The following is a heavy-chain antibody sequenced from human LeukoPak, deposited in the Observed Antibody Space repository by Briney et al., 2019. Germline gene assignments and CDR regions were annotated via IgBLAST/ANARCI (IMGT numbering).Heavy chain of an antibody. Sequence: SETLSLTCTVSGGSISSSSYYWGWIRQPPGKGLEWIGSIYYSGSTYYNPSLKSRVTISVDTSKNQFSLKLSSVTAADTAVYYCAREYSSSWYENDAFDIWGQGTMVTVSS. CDR3: AREYSSSWYENDAFDI. D-gene: IGHD6-13*01. V-gene: IGHV4-39*07. CDR1: GGSISSSSYY. CDR2: IYYSGST. J-gene: IGHJ3*02.